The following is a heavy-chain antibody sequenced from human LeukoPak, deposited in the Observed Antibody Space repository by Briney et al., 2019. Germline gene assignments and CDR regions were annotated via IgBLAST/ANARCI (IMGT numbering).Heavy chain of an antibody. Sequence: GGSLRLSCAASGFTFISYWMSWVRQAPGKGLEWVANIKQDGSEIYYVDSVKGRFTISRDNAKNSLYLQMNSLRAEDTAVYYCARGLGYSYGNGDYWGQGTLVTVSS. J-gene: IGHJ4*02. CDR1: GFTFISYW. CDR2: IKQDGSEI. D-gene: IGHD5-18*01. V-gene: IGHV3-7*03. CDR3: ARGLGYSYGNGDY.